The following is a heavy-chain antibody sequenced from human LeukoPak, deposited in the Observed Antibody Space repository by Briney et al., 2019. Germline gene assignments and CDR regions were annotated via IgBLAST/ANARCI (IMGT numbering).Heavy chain of an antibody. CDR2: IYYSGST. CDR3: ARDIAVAGSLDY. Sequence: PSETLSLTCTVSGGSLSSSSHYWGWIRQPPGKGLEWIGSIYYSGSTYYNPSLKSRVTISVDTSKNQFSLKLSSVTAADTAVYFCARDIAVAGSLDYWGQGTLVTVSS. J-gene: IGHJ4*02. V-gene: IGHV4-39*07. CDR1: GGSLSSSSHY. D-gene: IGHD6-19*01.